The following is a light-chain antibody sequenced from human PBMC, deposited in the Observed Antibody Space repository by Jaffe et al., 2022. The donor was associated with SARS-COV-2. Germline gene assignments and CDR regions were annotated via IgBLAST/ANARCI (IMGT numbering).Light chain of an antibody. V-gene: IGKV3-11*01. CDR2: DAS. Sequence: EVVLTQSPATLSLSPGERATLSCRASQNVNIYLAWYQQKSGQAPRLLIYDASNRAAGIPARFSGSGSGTDFTLTISSLEPEDFAVYYCQQRKYWPPITFGQGTRLEIK. J-gene: IGKJ5*01. CDR1: QNVNIY. CDR3: QQRKYWPPIT.